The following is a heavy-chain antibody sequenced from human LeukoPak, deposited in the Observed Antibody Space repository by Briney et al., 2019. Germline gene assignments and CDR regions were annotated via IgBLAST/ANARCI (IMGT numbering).Heavy chain of an antibody. CDR2: MNPNSGNT. J-gene: IGHJ6*02. D-gene: IGHD6-19*01. V-gene: IGHV1-8*01. CDR3: ARGQEQWLVPDYYYGMDV. Sequence: ASVKVSCKASGYTFTSYDINWVRQATGQGLEWMGWMNPNSGNTGYAQKFQGRVTMTRNTSISTAYMELSSLRSKDTAVYYCARGQEQWLVPDYYYGMDVWGQGTTVTVSS. CDR1: GYTFTSYD.